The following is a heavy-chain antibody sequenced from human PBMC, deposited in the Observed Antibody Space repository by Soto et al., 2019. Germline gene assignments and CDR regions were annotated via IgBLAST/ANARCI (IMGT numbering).Heavy chain of an antibody. CDR2: ISGSGAGT. J-gene: IGHJ4*02. Sequence: EVQLLESGGGLVQPGGSLRLSCAASGFTFSSYAMNWVRQAPGKGLEWVSGISGSGAGTYYADSVKGRFTISRDNSKNPLYLKMNSRRAEDTALYYWAKGGQQGGGGYFDYWGQGTLVTVSS. CDR3: AKGGQQGGGGYFDY. D-gene: IGHD6-13*01. V-gene: IGHV3-23*01. CDR1: GFTFSSYA.